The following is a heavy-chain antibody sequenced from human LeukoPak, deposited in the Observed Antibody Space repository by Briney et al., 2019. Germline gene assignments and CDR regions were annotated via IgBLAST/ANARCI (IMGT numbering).Heavy chain of an antibody. D-gene: IGHD3-9*01. Sequence: SETLSLTCTVSGGSISSYYWSWIRQPPGKGLEWIGYIYYSGSTNYNPSLKSRVTISVDTSKNQFSLKLSSVAAADTAVYYCARVSGIRYFDWLSAPAFDIWGQGTMVTVSS. CDR3: ARVSGIRYFDWLSAPAFDI. V-gene: IGHV4-59*01. J-gene: IGHJ3*02. CDR1: GGSISSYY. CDR2: IYYSGST.